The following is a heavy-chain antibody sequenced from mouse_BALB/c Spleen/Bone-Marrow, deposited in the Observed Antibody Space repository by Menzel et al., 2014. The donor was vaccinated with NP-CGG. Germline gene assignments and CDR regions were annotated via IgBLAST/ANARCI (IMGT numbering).Heavy chain of an antibody. V-gene: IGHV1-54*01. Sequence: VQLQQSGAELVRPGTSVKVSCKASAYAFTNYLIEWIKKRPGQGLEWIGAINPGSDSSTYNEKFRGKATLTADNSSSTASVQLSYMTSDGSAIYFCAGAIYFDYGYSECFAYWGQGTLVTVSA. CDR1: AYAFTNYL. J-gene: IGHJ3*01. CDR3: AGAIYFDYGYSECFAY. D-gene: IGHD2-4*01. CDR2: INPGSDSS.